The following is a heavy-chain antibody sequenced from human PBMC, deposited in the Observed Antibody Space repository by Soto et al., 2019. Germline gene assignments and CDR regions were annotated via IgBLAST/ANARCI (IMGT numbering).Heavy chain of an antibody. CDR2: ISGGGGST. CDR1: GFTFSSYA. V-gene: IGHV3-23*01. Sequence: PGGSLRLSCAASGFTFSSYAMSWVRRAPGKGLEWVSLISGGGGSTYYADSVKGRFTIFRENSNNTLFLQMNSLRADDTAVYYCAKREATISQGPAPLNWLDPWGQGTLVTVYS. J-gene: IGHJ5*02. CDR3: AKREATISQGPAPLNWLDP. D-gene: IGHD5-12*01.